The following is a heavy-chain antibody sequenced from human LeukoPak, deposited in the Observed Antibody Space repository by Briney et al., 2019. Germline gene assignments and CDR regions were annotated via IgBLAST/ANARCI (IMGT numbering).Heavy chain of an antibody. Sequence: GESLKISCKGSGYSFTSYWIGWVRQMPGKGLEWMGIIYPGDSDTRYSPSFHGQVTISADTSISTAYLQRSSLKASDTAMYYCARLPNRQLWLKNYFDYWGQGTLVTVSS. D-gene: IGHD5-18*01. CDR2: IYPGDSDT. CDR1: GYSFTSYW. V-gene: IGHV5-51*01. CDR3: ARLPNRQLWLKNYFDY. J-gene: IGHJ4*02.